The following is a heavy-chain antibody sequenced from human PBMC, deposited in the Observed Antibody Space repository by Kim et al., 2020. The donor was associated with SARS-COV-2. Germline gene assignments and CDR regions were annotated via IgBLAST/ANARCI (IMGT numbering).Heavy chain of an antibody. V-gene: IGHV3-33*01. Sequence: GGSLRLSCAASGFTFSSYGMHWVRQAPGKGLEWVAVIWYDGSNKYYADSVKGRFTISRDNSKNTLYLQMNSLRAEDTAVYYCARQIAAAGYYYGMDVWGQGTTVTVSS. CDR1: GFTFSSYG. CDR3: ARQIAAAGYYYGMDV. CDR2: IWYDGSNK. D-gene: IGHD6-13*01. J-gene: IGHJ6*02.